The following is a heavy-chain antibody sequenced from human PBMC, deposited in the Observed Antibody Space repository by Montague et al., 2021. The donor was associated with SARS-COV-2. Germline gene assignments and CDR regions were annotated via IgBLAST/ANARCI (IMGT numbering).Heavy chain of an antibody. CDR2: IDWDDDK. D-gene: IGHD4-23*01. J-gene: IGHJ4*02. Sequence: PALVKPTQTLTLTCTFSGFSLSTSGMCVSWIRQPPGKALEWLTLIDWDDDKYYSTSLKTRLTISKDASKSQVVLTMTNMDPVDTATYYCARSYGTTVVTRAFDYWGRGTLVTVSS. CDR3: ARSYGTTVVTRAFDY. V-gene: IGHV2-70*01. CDR1: GFSLSTSGMC.